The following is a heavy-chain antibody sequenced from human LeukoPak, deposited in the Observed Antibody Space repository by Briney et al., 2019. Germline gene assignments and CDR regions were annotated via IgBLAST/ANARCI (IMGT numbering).Heavy chain of an antibody. CDR3: ARESGIAAALGY. D-gene: IGHD6-13*01. CDR1: GYTFTSYY. V-gene: IGHV1-46*01. J-gene: IGHJ4*02. CDR2: INPSGGST. Sequence: VASVKVSCNASGYTFTSYYMHWVRQAPGQGLEWMGIINPSGGSTSYAQKFQGRVTMTRDTSTSTVYMELSSLRSEDTAVYYCARESGIAAALGYWGQGTLVTVSS.